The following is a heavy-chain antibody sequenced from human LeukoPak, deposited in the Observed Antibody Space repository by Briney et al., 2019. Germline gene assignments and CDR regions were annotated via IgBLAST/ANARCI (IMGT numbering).Heavy chain of an antibody. D-gene: IGHD3-10*01. J-gene: IGHJ5*02. CDR2: ISWNSGRI. Sequence: SLRLSCAASGFTFDDYAMHWVRQAPGKGLEWVSGISWNSGRIGYVDSVKGRFTISRDNAKNSLYLQMNSLRAEDTALYYCAKDMYRFGEFDGFDPWGQGTLVTVSS. CDR3: AKDMYRFGEFDGFDP. CDR1: GFTFDDYA. V-gene: IGHV3-9*01.